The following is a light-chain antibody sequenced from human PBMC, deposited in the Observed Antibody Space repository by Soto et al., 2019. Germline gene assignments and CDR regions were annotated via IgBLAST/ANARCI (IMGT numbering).Light chain of an antibody. J-gene: IGKJ5*01. V-gene: IGKV1-5*01. CDR3: QQYNSYPIT. Sequence: EIHMTQSTSTLSASVGDRVTITCRASQSISSWLAWYQQKPGKAPKLLIYDASSLESGVPSRFSGSGSGTEFTLTISSLQPDDFATYYCQQYNSYPITFGQGTRLEIK. CDR1: QSISSW. CDR2: DAS.